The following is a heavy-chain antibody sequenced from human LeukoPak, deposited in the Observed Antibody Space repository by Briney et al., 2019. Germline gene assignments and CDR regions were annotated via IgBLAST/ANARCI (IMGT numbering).Heavy chain of an antibody. Sequence: GGSLRLSCAASGFTFSSNWMSWVRQAPGKRLEWVANIKQDGSEKYYVDSVKGRFTISRDNAKNSLYLQMNSLRAEDTAVYYCARDTATTLTTYLGSFDYWGQGTLVTVSS. CDR3: ARDTATTLTTYLGSFDY. J-gene: IGHJ4*02. V-gene: IGHV3-7*01. CDR2: IKQDGSEK. CDR1: GFTFSSNW. D-gene: IGHD4-17*01.